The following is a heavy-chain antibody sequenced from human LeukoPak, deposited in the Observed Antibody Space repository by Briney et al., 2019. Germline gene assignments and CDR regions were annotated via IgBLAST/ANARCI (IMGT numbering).Heavy chain of an antibody. CDR2: INPNSGGT. CDR3: ASPYYYDSSGYFS. CDR1: GYTFTGYY. V-gene: IGHV1-2*02. D-gene: IGHD3-22*01. Sequence: ASVKVSCKASGYTFTGYYMHWVRQAPGQGLEWMGWINPNSGGTNYAQKFQGRVTMTRDTSNSTAYMELSRLRSDDTAVYYCASPYYYDSSGYFSWGQGTLVTVSS. J-gene: IGHJ5*02.